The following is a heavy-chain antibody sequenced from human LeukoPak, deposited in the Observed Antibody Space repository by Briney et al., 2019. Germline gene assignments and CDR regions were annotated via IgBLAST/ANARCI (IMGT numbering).Heavy chain of an antibody. CDR1: GFTFSNAW. D-gene: IGHD6-19*01. CDR3: ARVRSGWYFDY. CDR2: ISASSSTI. V-gene: IGHV3-48*02. Sequence: GSLRLSCAASGFTFSNAWMSWVRQAPGKGLEWVSFISASSSTIYYADSVKGRFTISRDNPKNSLYLQMTSLRDEDTAVYYCARVRSGWYFDYWGQGTLVTVSS. J-gene: IGHJ4*02.